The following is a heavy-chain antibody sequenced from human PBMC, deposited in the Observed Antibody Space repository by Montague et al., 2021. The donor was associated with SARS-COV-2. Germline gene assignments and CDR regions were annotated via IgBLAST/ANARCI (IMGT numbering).Heavy chain of an antibody. D-gene: IGHD4-11*01. V-gene: IGHV4-39*01. CDR3: VRGGDYTDYGRVDY. Sequence: SETLSLTCSFSGGSISTGSYYWGWIRQPPRKGLEWIGSIYYSGXTXYXXXXKXRVTISVDTSKNQFSLRLRFVTAADTAVYYCVRGGDYTDYGRVDYWGQGTLVIVSS. CDR1: GGSISTGSYY. J-gene: IGHJ4*02. CDR2: IYYSGXT.